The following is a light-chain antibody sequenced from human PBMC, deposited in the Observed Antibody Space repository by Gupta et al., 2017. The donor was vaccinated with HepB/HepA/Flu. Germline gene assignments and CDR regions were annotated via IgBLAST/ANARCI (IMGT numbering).Light chain of an antibody. CDR2: MAS. CDR1: QSITNL. V-gene: IGKV1-5*03. J-gene: IGKJ1*01. CDR3: QHYNTILGT. Sequence: DIQMTQSPSSLSASVGDRVTITCRASQSITNLFAWYQQKPGKAPKLLIYMASTLESGVPSRFSGSGSGTEFTLTISSLQPDDFATYYCQHYNTILGTFGQRTKVEVK.